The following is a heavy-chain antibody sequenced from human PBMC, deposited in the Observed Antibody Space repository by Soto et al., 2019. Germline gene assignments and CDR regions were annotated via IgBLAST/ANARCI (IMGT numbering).Heavy chain of an antibody. J-gene: IGHJ6*02. CDR3: ARGATIFGVVNRGMDV. CDR2: IYYSGST. D-gene: IGHD3-3*01. V-gene: IGHV4-31*03. CDR1: GGSISSGGYY. Sequence: SETLSLTCTVSGGSISSGGYYWSWIRQHPGKGLEWIGYIYYSGSTYYNPSLKSRVTISVDTSKNQFSLKLSSVTAADTAVYYCARGATIFGVVNRGMDVWGQGTTVTVSS.